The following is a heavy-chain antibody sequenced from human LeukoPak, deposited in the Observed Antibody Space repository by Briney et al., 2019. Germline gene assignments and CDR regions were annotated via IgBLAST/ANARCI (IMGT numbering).Heavy chain of an antibody. D-gene: IGHD3-10*01. J-gene: IGHJ3*02. V-gene: IGHV3-53*01. Sequence: GGSLRLSCAASGFTVSSNYMSRVRQAPGKGLEWVSVIYSGGSTYYADSVKGRFTISRDNSKNTLYLQMNSLRAEDTAVYYCARSMLGLLWFGDPDVFDIWGQGKMVTVSS. CDR2: IYSGGST. CDR3: ARSMLGLLWFGDPDVFDI. CDR1: GFTVSSNY.